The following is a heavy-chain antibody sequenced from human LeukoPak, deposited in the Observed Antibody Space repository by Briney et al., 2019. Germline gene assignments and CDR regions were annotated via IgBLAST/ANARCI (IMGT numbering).Heavy chain of an antibody. J-gene: IGHJ4*02. Sequence: GGSLRLSCAASGFTFSDYYMSWIRQAPGKGLEWVSYISSSGSTIYYADSVKGRFTISRDNAKNSLYLQMNSLRAEDTAVYYCARDQRDSSGYYYGSDHWGQGTLVTVSS. CDR2: ISSSGSTI. CDR1: GFTFSDYY. V-gene: IGHV3-11*01. D-gene: IGHD3-22*01. CDR3: ARDQRDSSGYYYGSDH.